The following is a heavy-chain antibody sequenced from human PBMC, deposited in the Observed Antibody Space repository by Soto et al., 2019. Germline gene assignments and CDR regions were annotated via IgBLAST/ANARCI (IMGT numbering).Heavy chain of an antibody. CDR3: ARSGGTYYYDSSGYYPFDY. CDR1: GGSFSGYY. J-gene: IGHJ4*02. V-gene: IGHV4-34*01. CDR2: INHSGST. Sequence: PSETLSLTCAVYGGSFSGYYWSWIRQPPGKGLEWIGEINHSGSTNYNPSLKSRVTISVDTSKNQFSLKLSSVTAADTAVYYCARSGGTYYYDSSGYYPFDYWGQGTLVTVS. D-gene: IGHD3-22*01.